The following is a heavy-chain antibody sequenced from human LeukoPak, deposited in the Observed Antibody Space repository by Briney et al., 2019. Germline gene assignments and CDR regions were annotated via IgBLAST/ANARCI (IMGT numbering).Heavy chain of an antibody. Sequence: SVKVSCKASGGTFSSYAISWVRQAPGQGLEWMGRIIPIFGIANYAQKFQGRVTITADKSTSTAYMELSSLRSEDTAVCYCARERGSYDKYFQHWGQGTLVTVSS. CDR3: ARERGSYDKYFQH. CDR2: IIPIFGIA. V-gene: IGHV1-69*04. D-gene: IGHD1-26*01. J-gene: IGHJ1*01. CDR1: GGTFSSYA.